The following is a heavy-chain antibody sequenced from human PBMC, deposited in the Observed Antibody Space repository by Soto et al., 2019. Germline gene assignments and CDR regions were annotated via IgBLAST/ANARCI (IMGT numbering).Heavy chain of an antibody. J-gene: IGHJ4*02. V-gene: IGHV3-15*01. CDR3: TQLTGSAN. Sequence: EVQLVESGGGLLKPGGSLRLSCAASGFTFGKPGISWVRQAPGKGLEWVGRIKRKTDVGTADYAEPVKGRFTISREDSKNTLYLQMNSLKTEDTALYYCTQLTGSANWGQGTLVTVSS. CDR1: GFTFGKPG. CDR2: IKRKTDVGTA. D-gene: IGHD1-1*01.